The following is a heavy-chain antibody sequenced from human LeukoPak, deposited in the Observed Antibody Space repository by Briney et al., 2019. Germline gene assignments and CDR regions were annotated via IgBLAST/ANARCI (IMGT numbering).Heavy chain of an antibody. CDR2: IYPGDSDT. Sequence: GESLKISCKGSGYSFTSYWIGWVRQMPGKGLEWMGIIYPGDSDTRYSPSFQGQVTISADKSISTAYLQWSSLKASDTAMYYCARDSPFPGIAAAGTSGAFDIWGQGTMVTVSS. CDR3: ARDSPFPGIAAAGTSGAFDI. V-gene: IGHV5-51*01. CDR1: GYSFTSYW. D-gene: IGHD6-13*01. J-gene: IGHJ3*02.